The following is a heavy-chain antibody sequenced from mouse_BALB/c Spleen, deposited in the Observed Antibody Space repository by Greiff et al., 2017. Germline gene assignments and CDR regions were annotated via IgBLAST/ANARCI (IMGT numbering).Heavy chain of an antibody. J-gene: IGHJ2*01. V-gene: IGHV1-54*01. CDR2: INPGSGGT. D-gene: IGHD1-1*01. CDR3: ARSFTTVVEDYFDY. Sequence: QVQLKQSGAELVRPGTSVKVSCTASGYAFTNYLIAWVKQRPGQGLEWIGVINPGSGGTNYNEKFKGKATLTADKSSSTAYMQLSSLTSDDSAVYFCARSFTTVVEDYFDYWGQGTTLTVSS. CDR1: GYAFTNYL.